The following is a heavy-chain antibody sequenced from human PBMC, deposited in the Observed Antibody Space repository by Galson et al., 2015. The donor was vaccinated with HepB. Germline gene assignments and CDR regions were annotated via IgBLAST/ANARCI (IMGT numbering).Heavy chain of an antibody. Sequence: SLRLSCAASGFTFSSYGMHWVRQAPGKGLEWVAVISYDGSNKYYADSVKGRFTISRDNSKNTLYLQMNSLRAEDTAVYYCATTPGIAAAGGFDYWGQGTLVTVSS. CDR1: GFTFSSYG. CDR2: ISYDGSNK. D-gene: IGHD6-13*01. J-gene: IGHJ4*02. V-gene: IGHV3-30*03. CDR3: ATTPGIAAAGGFDY.